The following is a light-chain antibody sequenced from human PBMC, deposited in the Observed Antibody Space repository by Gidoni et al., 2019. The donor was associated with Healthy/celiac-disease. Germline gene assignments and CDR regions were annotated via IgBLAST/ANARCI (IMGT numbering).Light chain of an antibody. CDR2: DFS. CDR3: CSYAGSYTWV. CDR1: SSDVGGYNY. J-gene: IGLJ3*02. V-gene: IGLV2-11*01. Sequence: QSALTQPRSVSGSPGQSVTISCTGTSSDVGGYNYVSWYQQHPGKARKLMIYDFSKRPSGVPDRFSGSKSGITASLTISGLQAEDEADYYCCSYAGSYTWVFGGGTKLTVL.